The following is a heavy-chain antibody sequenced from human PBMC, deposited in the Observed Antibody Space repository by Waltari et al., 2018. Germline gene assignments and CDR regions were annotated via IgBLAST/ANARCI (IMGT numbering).Heavy chain of an antibody. J-gene: IGHJ6*02. CDR1: GYTFTSYY. D-gene: IGHD2-15*01. V-gene: IGHV1-46*01. CDR2: INPSGGST. CDR3: ARDLSIVVVVAANGGGMDV. Sequence: QVQLVQSGAEVKKPGASVKVSCKASGYTFTSYYMHWVRQAPGQGLEWMGIINPSGGSTSYAQKFQGRVTMTRDTSTSTVYMELSSLRSEDTAVYYCARDLSIVVVVAANGGGMDVWGQGTTVTVSS.